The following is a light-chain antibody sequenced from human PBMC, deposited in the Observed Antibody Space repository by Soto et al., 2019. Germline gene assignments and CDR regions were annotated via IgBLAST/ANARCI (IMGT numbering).Light chain of an antibody. Sequence: QSVLTQPASVSGSPGQSITISCTGTSSDVGGYSYVSWYQQHPGKAPKLMIYDVNNRPSGVSNRFSGFKSGNTASLTISGLQAEDEADYYCSSYTYSSTLYVFGTGTKLTVL. CDR2: DVN. CDR1: SSDVGGYSY. V-gene: IGLV2-14*01. CDR3: SSYTYSSTLYV. J-gene: IGLJ1*01.